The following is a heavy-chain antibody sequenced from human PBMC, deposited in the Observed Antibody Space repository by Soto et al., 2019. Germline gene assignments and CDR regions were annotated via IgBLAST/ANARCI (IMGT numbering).Heavy chain of an antibody. V-gene: IGHV1-69*06. J-gene: IGHJ4*01. Sequence: QVHLVPSGAEVKTPGSSVKVSCKASGGSFSTYAINWLRQAPGQGLEWMGGIIPLFDTENYAQNFQDRFTFTADKYTNTAYMEGRSLTSEDTAVYYCATGFWSGPIAHYFDYWGQGPLVTVSS. CDR1: GGSFSTYA. CDR2: IIPLFDTE. D-gene: IGHD3-3*01. CDR3: ATGFWSGPIAHYFDY.